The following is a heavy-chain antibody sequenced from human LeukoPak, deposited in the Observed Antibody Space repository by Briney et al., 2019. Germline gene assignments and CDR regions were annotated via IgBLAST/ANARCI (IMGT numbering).Heavy chain of an antibody. CDR2: ISGDGGGT. J-gene: IGHJ4*02. Sequence: GGSLRLSCAASGFTFDDCAMHWVRQAPGKGLEWVSLISGDGGGTYYADSVKGRFTFSRDNSKNSLYLQMNSLRTEDTALYYCAKARVGSKWDSVDYWGQGILVTVSS. CDR1: GFTFDDCA. V-gene: IGHV3-43*02. D-gene: IGHD1-26*01. CDR3: AKARVGSKWDSVDY.